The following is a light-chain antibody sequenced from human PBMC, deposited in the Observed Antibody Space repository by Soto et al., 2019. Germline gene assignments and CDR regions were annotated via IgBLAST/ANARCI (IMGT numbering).Light chain of an antibody. J-gene: IGKJ5*01. CDR1: QDISNY. V-gene: IGKV1-33*01. CDR2: DAS. CDR3: QQLNSYPIT. Sequence: QSPSSLSASAGDRVTITCQASQDISNYLNWYQQKPGKDPKLLIYDASNLETGVPSRFSGSGSGTDFTFTISSLQPEDSETYDGQQLNSYPITFGRGTRLEIK.